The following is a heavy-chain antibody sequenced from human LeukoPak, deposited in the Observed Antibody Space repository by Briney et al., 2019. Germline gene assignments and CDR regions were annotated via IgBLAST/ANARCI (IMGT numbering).Heavy chain of an antibody. CDR1: DDSISSSTYY. D-gene: IGHD3-22*01. CDR2: LYYSGST. Sequence: SETLSLTCIISDDSISSSTYYWGWIRQPPGKGLEWIGTLYYSGSTYYNPSLKSRVTISVDTSKNQFSLKLSSVTAADTAVYYCARHVRGRPNYYDSSGYSHWGQGTLVTVSS. V-gene: IGHV4-39*01. CDR3: ARHVRGRPNYYDSSGYSH. J-gene: IGHJ4*02.